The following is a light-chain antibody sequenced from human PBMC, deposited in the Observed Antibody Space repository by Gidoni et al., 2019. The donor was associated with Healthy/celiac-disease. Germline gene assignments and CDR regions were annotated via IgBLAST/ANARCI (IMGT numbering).Light chain of an antibody. Sequence: DIHMTQSPSSLSASVGDRVTIPGRASQSISSYLHWYQQKPGKAPKILIYAASSLQSGVPSRCSGSGSGTDFTLTISSLQPEDFATYYCQQSYSTPLTFGPGTKVDIK. J-gene: IGKJ3*01. CDR3: QQSYSTPLT. V-gene: IGKV1-39*01. CDR2: AAS. CDR1: QSISSY.